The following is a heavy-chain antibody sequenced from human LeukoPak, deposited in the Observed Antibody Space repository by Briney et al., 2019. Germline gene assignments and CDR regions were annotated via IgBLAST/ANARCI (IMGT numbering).Heavy chain of an antibody. Sequence: PSQTLSLTCTVSGGSISSGDYYWSWIRQPPGKGLEWIGYIYYSGSTYYNPTLKSRVTISVDTSNNQFSPKLSSVTAADTAVYYCARDLPALVPVYWGQGTLVTVSS. D-gene: IGHD5-18*01. J-gene: IGHJ4*02. CDR2: IYYSGST. CDR3: ARDLPALVPVY. CDR1: GGSISSGDYY. V-gene: IGHV4-30-4*01.